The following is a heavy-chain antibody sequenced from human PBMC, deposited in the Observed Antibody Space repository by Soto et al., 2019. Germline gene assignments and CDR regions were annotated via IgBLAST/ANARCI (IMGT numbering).Heavy chain of an antibody. D-gene: IGHD2-2*01. V-gene: IGHV4-30-4*01. CDR1: GGSISSGDYY. CDR2: IYYSGST. Sequence: QVQLQESGPGLVKPSQTLSLTCTVSGGSISSGDYYWSWIRQPPGKGPEWIGYIYYSGSTYYNPSPKSRVTISVDTSKNQFSLKLSSVTAADTAVYYCARDCISTSCYEEGYYGMDVWGQGTTVTVSS. J-gene: IGHJ6*02. CDR3: ARDCISTSCYEEGYYGMDV.